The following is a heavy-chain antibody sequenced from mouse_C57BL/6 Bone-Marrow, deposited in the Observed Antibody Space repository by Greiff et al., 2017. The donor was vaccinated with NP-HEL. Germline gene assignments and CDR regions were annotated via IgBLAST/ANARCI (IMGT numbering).Heavy chain of an antibody. CDR3: ARRGVYYFDY. CDR2: ISDGGSYT. Sequence: VPETPEKRLEWVATISDGGSYTYYPDNVKGRFTISRDNAKNNLYLQMSHLKSEDTAMYYCARRGVYYFDYWGQGTTLTVSS. V-gene: IGHV5-4*03. J-gene: IGHJ2*01.